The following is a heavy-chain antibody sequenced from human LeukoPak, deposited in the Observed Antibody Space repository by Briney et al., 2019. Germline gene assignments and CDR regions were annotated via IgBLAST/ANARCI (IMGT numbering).Heavy chain of an antibody. D-gene: IGHD6-13*01. V-gene: IGHV3-7*01. J-gene: IGHJ4*02. CDR3: ARSNIGASLDY. Sequence: GGSLRLSCAASGFTFNDYYMSWIRQAPGKGLEWVANIKQDESEKDYADPVKGRFTISRDIAKNSLYLQMNSLRAEDTAVYYCARSNIGASLDYWGQGTLVTVSS. CDR2: IKQDESEK. CDR1: GFTFNDYY.